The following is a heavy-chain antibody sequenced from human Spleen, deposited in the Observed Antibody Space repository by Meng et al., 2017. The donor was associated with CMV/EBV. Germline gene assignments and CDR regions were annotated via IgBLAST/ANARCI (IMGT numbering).Heavy chain of an antibody. CDR2: IIPIFGTA. CDR1: GGTFSSYA. Sequence: QVQLVQSGAEVKKPGSSVKVACKASGGTFSSYAISWVRQAPGQGLEWMGGIIPIFGTANYAQKFQGRVTITADEPTSTAYMELSSLRSEDTAVYYCATGPIAARPSWFDPWGQGTLVTVSS. J-gene: IGHJ5*02. V-gene: IGHV1-69*12. D-gene: IGHD6-6*01. CDR3: ATGPIAARPSWFDP.